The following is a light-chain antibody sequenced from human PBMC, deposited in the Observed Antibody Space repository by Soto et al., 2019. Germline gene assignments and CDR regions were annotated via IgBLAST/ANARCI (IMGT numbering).Light chain of an antibody. Sequence: QSALTQPPSASGSPGQSVTISCTGTNSDVGGYNYVSWYQQYPGKAPRLIIYEVSERPSGVPDRFSCSKSGNTASLTVSGLQTADEADYYCSSYAGSNWYVFGTGTKLTVL. CDR2: EVS. J-gene: IGLJ1*01. CDR1: NSDVGGYNY. V-gene: IGLV2-8*01. CDR3: SSYAGSNWYV.